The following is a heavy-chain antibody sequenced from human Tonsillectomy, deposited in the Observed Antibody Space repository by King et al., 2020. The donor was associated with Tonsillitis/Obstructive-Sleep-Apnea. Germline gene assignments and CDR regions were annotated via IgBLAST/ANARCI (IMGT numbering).Heavy chain of an antibody. V-gene: IGHV2-5*02. J-gene: IGHJ4*02. D-gene: IGHD3-10*01. CDR3: ARSQLLYCSGSYSDY. Sequence: TLKESGPTLVKPTQTLTLTCTFSGFSLSTSGVGVGWIRQPPGKALEWLALIYWDDDKRYSPSLKSRLTITKDTSKNQVVLTMTNMDPVDTATYYCARSQLLYCSGSYSDYWGQGTLVTVSS. CDR1: GFSLSTSGVG. CDR2: IYWDDDK.